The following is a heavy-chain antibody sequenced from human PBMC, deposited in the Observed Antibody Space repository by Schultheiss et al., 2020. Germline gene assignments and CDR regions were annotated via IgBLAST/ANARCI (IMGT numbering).Heavy chain of an antibody. J-gene: IGHJ4*02. CDR1: GFTVSSNY. V-gene: IGHV3-53*01. CDR2: ISGSGGST. CDR3: ERGPLRYFDLSFDY. D-gene: IGHD3-9*01. Sequence: GESLRLSCAASGFTVSSNYMSWVRQAPGKGLEWVSAISGSGGSTYYADSVKGRFTISRDNSKNTLYLQMNSLRAEDTAVYYCERGPLRYFDLSFDYWGQGTLVNVSS.